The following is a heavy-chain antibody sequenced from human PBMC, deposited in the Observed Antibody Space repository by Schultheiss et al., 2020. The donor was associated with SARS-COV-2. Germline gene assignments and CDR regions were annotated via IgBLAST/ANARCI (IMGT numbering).Heavy chain of an antibody. CDR3: ARASYGSGWPIFDY. CDR2: IYYSGST. V-gene: IGHV4-59*12. J-gene: IGHJ4*02. CDR1: GGSISSYY. Sequence: SETLSLTCTVSGGSISSYYWSWIRQPPGKGLEWIGYIYYSGSTNYNPSLKSRVTISVDTSKNQFSLQLNSVTPEDTAVYYCARASYGSGWPIFDYWGQGTLVTVSS. D-gene: IGHD6-19*01.